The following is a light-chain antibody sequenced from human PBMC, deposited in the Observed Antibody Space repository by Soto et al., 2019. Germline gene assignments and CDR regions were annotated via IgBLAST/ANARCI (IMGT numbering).Light chain of an antibody. CDR1: QSISRW. V-gene: IGKV1-5*01. J-gene: IGKJ1*01. CDR3: QQYNSYSSWT. CDR2: DAS. Sequence: DIQMTQSPSTLSVSVGDRVTITCRASQSISRWLGWYQQKPGKAPKLLIYDASTLESGVPSRFSGSGSGTEFTLTISSLQADDFATYYCQQYNSYSSWTFGQGTKAEI.